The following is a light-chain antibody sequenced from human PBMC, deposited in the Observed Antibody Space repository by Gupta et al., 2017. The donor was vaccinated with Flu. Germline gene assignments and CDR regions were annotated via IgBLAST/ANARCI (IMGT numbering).Light chain of an antibody. CDR3: QQYNSYSLT. CDR1: QSISSW. Sequence: GDRVTITCRASQSISSWLAWYQQKPGKAPKPLIYKASSLESGVPSRFSGSGSGTEFTLTISSLQPDDFATYYCQQYNSYSLTFGQGTKVEIK. V-gene: IGKV1-5*03. J-gene: IGKJ1*01. CDR2: KAS.